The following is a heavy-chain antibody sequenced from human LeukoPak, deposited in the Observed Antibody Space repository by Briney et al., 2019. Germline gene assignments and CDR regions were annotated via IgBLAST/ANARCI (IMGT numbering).Heavy chain of an antibody. CDR3: ARDWMGSTRLAGDY. D-gene: IGHD2/OR15-2a*01. CDR2: IWHDGNNR. J-gene: IGHJ4*02. Sequence: PGGSLRLSCAASGFTFNGYAMHWVRQAPGKGLEWVAVIWHDGNNRYYADSVKGRFTISRDNSKNTVYLQMNSLRAEDTAVYYCARDWMGSTRLAGDYWGQGTLVTVSS. CDR1: GFTFNGYA. V-gene: IGHV3-33*01.